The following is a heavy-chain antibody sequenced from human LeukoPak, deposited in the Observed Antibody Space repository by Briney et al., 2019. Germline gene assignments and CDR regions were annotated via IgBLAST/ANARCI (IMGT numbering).Heavy chain of an antibody. V-gene: IGHV1-18*01. CDR3: ARNRDICSGGSCYPPYYYYGMDV. CDR1: GYTFTSYG. D-gene: IGHD2-15*01. Sequence: GASVKVSCKASGYTFTSYGISWVRQAPGQGLEWMGWISAYNGNTNYAQKLQGRVTMTTDTSTSTAYMELRSLRSDDTAVYYCARNRDICSGGSCYPPYYYYGMDVWGQGTTVTVSS. J-gene: IGHJ6*02. CDR2: ISAYNGNT.